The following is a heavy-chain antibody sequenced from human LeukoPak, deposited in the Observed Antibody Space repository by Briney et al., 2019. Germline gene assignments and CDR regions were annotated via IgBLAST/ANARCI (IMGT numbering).Heavy chain of an antibody. V-gene: IGHV5-51*01. Sequence: GESLKISCKGSGYSFTSYWIGWVRQMPGKGLEWMGIIYPGDSDTRYSPSFQGQVTISADESISTAYLQWSSLKASDTAMYYCARLDYDSSGYTYYFDYWGQGTLVTVSS. CDR2: IYPGDSDT. CDR3: ARLDYDSSGYTYYFDY. CDR1: GYSFTSYW. D-gene: IGHD3-22*01. J-gene: IGHJ4*02.